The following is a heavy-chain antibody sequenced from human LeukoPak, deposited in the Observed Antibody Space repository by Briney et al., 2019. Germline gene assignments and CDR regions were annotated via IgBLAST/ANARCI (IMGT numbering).Heavy chain of an antibody. Sequence: AASVKVSCKASGYIFTSYGISWVRQGPGQGLEWVGWISAYNGNTKFAPNLQDRVTMTTDTSTATAYMELRSLRLNDTAVYFCARARPGAYCGTTSCFSDYWGQGTLVTVSS. V-gene: IGHV1-18*01. D-gene: IGHD2-2*01. CDR1: GYIFTSYG. J-gene: IGHJ4*02. CDR3: ARARPGAYCGTTSCFSDY. CDR2: ISAYNGNT.